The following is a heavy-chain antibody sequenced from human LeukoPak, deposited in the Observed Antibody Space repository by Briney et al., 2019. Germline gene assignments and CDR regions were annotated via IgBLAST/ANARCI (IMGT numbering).Heavy chain of an antibody. CDR2: MNPNSGNT. CDR1: GYTFTSYD. V-gene: IGHV1-8*01. Sequence: ASVKVSCKASGYTFTSYDINWVRQATGQGLEWMGWMNPNSGNTGYAQKFQGRVTMTRNTSISTAYMELSSLRSEDTAVYYCARDKEYYDSSGYPNDAFDIWGQGTMVTVSS. CDR3: ARDKEYYDSSGYPNDAFDI. D-gene: IGHD3-22*01. J-gene: IGHJ3*02.